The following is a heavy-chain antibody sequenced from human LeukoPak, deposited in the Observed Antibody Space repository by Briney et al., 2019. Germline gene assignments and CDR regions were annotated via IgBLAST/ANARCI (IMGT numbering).Heavy chain of an antibody. J-gene: IGHJ3*02. CDR3: ASPRNPINYGGNSGDAFDI. CDR2: IIPIFGTA. CDR1: GGTFSSYA. D-gene: IGHD4-23*01. Sequence: ASVKVSCKASGGTFSSYAISWVRQAPGQGLEWMGGIIPIFGTANYAQKFQGRVTITADESTSTAYMELSSLRSEDTAVYYCASPRNPINYGGNSGDAFDIWGQGTMVTVSS. V-gene: IGHV1-69*13.